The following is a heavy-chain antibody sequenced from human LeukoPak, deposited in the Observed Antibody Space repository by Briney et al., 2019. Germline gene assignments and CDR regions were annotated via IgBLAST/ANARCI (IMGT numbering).Heavy chain of an antibody. D-gene: IGHD2-15*01. V-gene: IGHV3-64D*09. CDR2: ISDSGGST. CDR3: VRGYSFGPYGMDV. CDR1: GFPFSSYA. Sequence: GGSLRLSCSASGFPFSSYAMHWVRHAPVEGLEYVSAISDSGGSTYYEESVKGRFTISRDNSKNTLYLQMSSLRAEDTAVYFCVRGYSFGPYGMDVWGQGTTVTVSS. J-gene: IGHJ6*02.